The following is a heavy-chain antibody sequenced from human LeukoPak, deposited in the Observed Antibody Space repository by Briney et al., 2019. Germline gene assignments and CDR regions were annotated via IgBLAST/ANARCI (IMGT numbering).Heavy chain of an antibody. J-gene: IGHJ4*02. Sequence: GGSLRLSCAASGFTFSSYEMNWVRQAPGKGLEWVSYISSSGSTIYYADSVKGRFTISRDNAKNSLYLQMNSLRAEGTAVYYCARRRGSYSDDYWGQGTLVTVSS. CDR2: ISSSGSTI. CDR3: ARRRGSYSDDY. CDR1: GFTFSSYE. D-gene: IGHD1-26*01. V-gene: IGHV3-48*03.